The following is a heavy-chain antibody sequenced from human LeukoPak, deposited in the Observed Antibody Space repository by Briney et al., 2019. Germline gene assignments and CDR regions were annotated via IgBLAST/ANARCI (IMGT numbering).Heavy chain of an antibody. CDR2: IKSKTDGGTT. D-gene: IGHD3-22*01. J-gene: IGHJ4*02. CDR1: GFTFSNAW. Sequence: PGGSLRLSCAASGFTFSNAWMSWVRQAPGKGLEWVGRIKSKTDGGTTGYAAPVKGRFTISRDDSKNTLYLQMNSLKTEDTAVYYCTTAYHYYDSSGYPDYWGQGTLVTVSS. V-gene: IGHV3-15*01. CDR3: TTAYHYYDSSGYPDY.